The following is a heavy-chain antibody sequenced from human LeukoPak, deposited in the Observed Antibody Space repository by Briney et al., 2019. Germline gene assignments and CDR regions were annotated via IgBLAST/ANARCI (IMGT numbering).Heavy chain of an antibody. D-gene: IGHD1-20*01. Sequence: KPSETLSLTCTVSGGSISSYYLSWIRQPPGKGLEWIGYIYYSGSTNYNPSLKSRVTISVDTSKNQFSLKLSSVTAADTAVYYCARDRGLGITGTKNWFDPWGQGTLVTVSS. CDR2: IYYSGST. V-gene: IGHV4-59*01. J-gene: IGHJ5*02. CDR3: ARDRGLGITGTKNWFDP. CDR1: GGSISSYY.